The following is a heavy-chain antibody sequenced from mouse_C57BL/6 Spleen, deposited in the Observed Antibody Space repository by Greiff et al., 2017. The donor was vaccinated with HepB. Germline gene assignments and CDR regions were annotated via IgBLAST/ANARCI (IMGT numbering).Heavy chain of an antibody. Sequence: VKLQESGAELVRPGASVKLSCKASGYTFTDYYINWVKQRPGQGLEWIARIYPGSGNTYYNEKFKGKATLTAEKSSSTAYMQLSSLTSEDSAVYFCARFLTGHWYFDVWGTGTTVTVSS. J-gene: IGHJ1*03. CDR3: ARFLTGHWYFDV. CDR2: IYPGSGNT. D-gene: IGHD4-1*01. CDR1: GYTFTDYY. V-gene: IGHV1-76*01.